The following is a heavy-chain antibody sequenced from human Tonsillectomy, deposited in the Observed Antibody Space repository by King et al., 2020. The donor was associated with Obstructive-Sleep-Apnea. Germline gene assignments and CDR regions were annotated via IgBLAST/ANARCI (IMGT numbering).Heavy chain of an antibody. V-gene: IGHV4-59*01. D-gene: IGHD3-10*01. CDR2: MYYSGST. CDR1: GGSINNYY. CDR3: ARDLTYYYGSGFDP. Sequence: QLQESGPGLVKPSETLSLTCSVSGGSINNYYWTWIRQPPGKGLEWIGYMYYSGSTKYNPSLKSRVTMSVDTSKNQFSLKLSSVTAADTAVYYCARDLTYYYGSGFDPWDQGTLVTVSS. J-gene: IGHJ5*02.